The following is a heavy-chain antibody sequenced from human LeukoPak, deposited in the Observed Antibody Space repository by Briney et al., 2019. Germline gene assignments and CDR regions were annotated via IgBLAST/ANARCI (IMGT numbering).Heavy chain of an antibody. V-gene: IGHV5-51*01. CDR2: IFPGESDT. Sequence: GESRNISCKGSEYSFTSYSIGWAGQMHGKGLEGMGIIFPGESDTRYSASFQGQVTISADKSISTAYLQWSSLKASDTAMYYCARREAYCGGDCSSYYFDYWGQGTMVTVSS. CDR3: ARREAYCGGDCSSYYFDY. J-gene: IGHJ4*02. CDR1: EYSFTSYS. D-gene: IGHD2-21*02.